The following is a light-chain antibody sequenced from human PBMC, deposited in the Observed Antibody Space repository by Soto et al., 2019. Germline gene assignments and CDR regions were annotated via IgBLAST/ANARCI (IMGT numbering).Light chain of an antibody. CDR2: EVS. CDR3: SSYTTGNTVV. Sequence: QSALTQPASVSGSPGQSIAISCTGTRSDVGAYGYVSWYQQHLGKAPKLMLFEVSMRPSGVSSRFSGSKSGNTASLTISGLQADDEADYYCSSYTTGNTVVFGGGTKLTVL. CDR1: RSDVGAYGY. V-gene: IGLV2-14*01. J-gene: IGLJ3*02.